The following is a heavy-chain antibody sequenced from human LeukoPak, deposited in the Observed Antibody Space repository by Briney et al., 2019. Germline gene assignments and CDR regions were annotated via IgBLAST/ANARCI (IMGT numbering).Heavy chain of an antibody. CDR1: GGSITSGGSISTAGNY. CDR3: ARNSRYYDLLSGYFYDGFDF. Sequence: PSETLSLTCTVSGGSITSGGSISTAGNYWIWIRQPAGQGLEWIGRIYTSGRTDYNPSLKSRVTISVDTSKNQFSLRLNSVTAADTARYYCARNSRYYDLLSGYFYDGFDFWGQGTVVTVSS. CDR2: IYTSGRT. D-gene: IGHD3-3*01. V-gene: IGHV4-61*02. J-gene: IGHJ3*01.